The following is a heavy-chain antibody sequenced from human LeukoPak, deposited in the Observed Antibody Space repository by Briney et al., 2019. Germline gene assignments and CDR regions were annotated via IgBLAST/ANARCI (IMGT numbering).Heavy chain of an antibody. CDR2: MNPNSGNT. CDR3: ARVVGATPFRNHDAFDI. V-gene: IGHV1-8*03. J-gene: IGHJ3*02. Sequence: GASVKVSCKASGYTFTSYDINWVRQATGQGLEWMGWMNPNSGNTGYAQKFQGRVTITRNTSISTAYMELSSLRSEDTAVYYCARVVGATPFRNHDAFDIWGQGTMVTVSS. CDR1: GYTFTSYD. D-gene: IGHD1-26*01.